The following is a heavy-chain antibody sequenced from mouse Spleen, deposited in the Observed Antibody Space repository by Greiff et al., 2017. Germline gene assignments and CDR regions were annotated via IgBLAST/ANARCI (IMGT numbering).Heavy chain of an antibody. V-gene: IGHV1-53*01. CDR3: ARSYRYDYYAMDY. Sequence: QVHVKQPGTELVKPGASVKLSCKASGYTFTSYWMHWVKQRPGQGLEWIGNINPSNGGTNYNEKFKSKATLTVDKSSSTAYMQLSSLTSEDSAVYYCARSYRYDYYAMDYWGQGTSVTVSS. J-gene: IGHJ4*01. CDR1: GYTFTSYW. CDR2: INPSNGGT. D-gene: IGHD2-14*01.